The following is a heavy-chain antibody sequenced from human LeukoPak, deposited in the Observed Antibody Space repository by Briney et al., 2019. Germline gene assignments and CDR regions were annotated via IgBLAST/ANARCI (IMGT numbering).Heavy chain of an antibody. CDR2: ISAYNGNT. Sequence: ASVKVSCKASGYTFTSYGISWVRQAPGQGLEWMGWISAYNGNTNYAQKLQGRVTMTTDTSTSTAYMELSSLRSEDTAVYYCARDFEDWFVDTAPFDYWGQGTLVTVSS. CDR3: ARDFEDWFVDTAPFDY. D-gene: IGHD5-18*01. V-gene: IGHV1-18*01. J-gene: IGHJ4*02. CDR1: GYTFTSYG.